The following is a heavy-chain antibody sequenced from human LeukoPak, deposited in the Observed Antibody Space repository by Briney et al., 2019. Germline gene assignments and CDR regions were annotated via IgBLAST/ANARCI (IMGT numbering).Heavy chain of an antibody. V-gene: IGHV1-18*01. CDR2: ISAHNGNT. J-gene: IGHJ4*02. D-gene: IGHD3-9*01. Sequence: ASVKVSCKTSGYTFTKYGIIWVRQAPGQGLELMGWISAHNGNTNYAQKFQGRVTMTTDTSTSTAYMELRTLRSDDTAVYFCARDEDTDILTGYERFDYWGQGTLVTVSS. CDR1: GYTFTKYG. CDR3: ARDEDTDILTGYERFDY.